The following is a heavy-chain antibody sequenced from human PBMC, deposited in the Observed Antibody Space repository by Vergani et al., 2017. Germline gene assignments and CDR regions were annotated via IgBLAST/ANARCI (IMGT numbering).Heavy chain of an antibody. Sequence: QVQLVQSGAEVKKPGASVKVSCKASGYTFTSYGISWVRQAPGQGLEWMGWISAYNGNTNYAQKLQGRVTMTTDTSTSTAYMELRSLRSDDTAVYYCARYNGYCSSTSCWQDYYYMDVWGKGTTVTVSS. D-gene: IGHD2-2*01. J-gene: IGHJ6*03. V-gene: IGHV1-18*01. CDR3: ARYNGYCSSTSCWQDYYYMDV. CDR2: ISAYNGNT. CDR1: GYTFTSYG.